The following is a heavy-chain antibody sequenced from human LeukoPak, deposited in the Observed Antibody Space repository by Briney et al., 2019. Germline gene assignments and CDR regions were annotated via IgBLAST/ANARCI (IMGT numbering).Heavy chain of an antibody. Sequence: PSETLSLTCTVSGGSISSYYWSWIRQPPGKGLEWIGYIYHSGSTNYNPSLKSRVTISVDTSKNQFSLKLSSVTAADTAVYYCARHDLWFGQTDYWGQGTLVTVSS. V-gene: IGHV4-59*08. CDR2: IYHSGST. CDR1: GGSISSYY. J-gene: IGHJ4*02. D-gene: IGHD3-10*01. CDR3: ARHDLWFGQTDY.